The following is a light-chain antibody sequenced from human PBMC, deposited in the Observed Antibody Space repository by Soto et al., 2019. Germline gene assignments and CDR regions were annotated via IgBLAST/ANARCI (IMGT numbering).Light chain of an antibody. CDR2: GAS. CDR3: QQYGTSQWT. V-gene: IGKV3-20*01. Sequence: EIVLTQSPGTLSLSPGERATLSCRASQSVGSNYLAWYQQKPGQAPRLLIYGASSRATGIPDRFSGSGSGTDFTLTINRLEPEDFAVYYCQQYGTSQWTFGQGTKV. CDR1: QSVGSNY. J-gene: IGKJ1*01.